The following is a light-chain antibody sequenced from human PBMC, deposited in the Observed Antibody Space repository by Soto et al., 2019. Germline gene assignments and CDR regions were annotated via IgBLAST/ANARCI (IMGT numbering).Light chain of an antibody. CDR2: GAS. V-gene: IGKV3D-15*01. J-gene: IGKJ1*01. CDR3: QLYNSYLWR. CDR1: QSVSSN. Sequence: EIVMTQSPATLSVSPGERATLSCRASQSVSSNLAWYQQKPGQAPRLLIYGASTRATGIPARFSGSGSGTEFTLTISSLQPDDVATYYCQLYNSYLWRFGQGTKVDI.